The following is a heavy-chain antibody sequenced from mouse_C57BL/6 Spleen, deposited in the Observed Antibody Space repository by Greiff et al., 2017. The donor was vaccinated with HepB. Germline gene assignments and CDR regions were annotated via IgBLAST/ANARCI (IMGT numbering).Heavy chain of an antibody. Sequence: VKLQQPGAELVMPGASVKLSCKASGYTFTSYWMHWVKQRPGQGLEWIGEIDPSDSYTNYNQKFKGKSTLTVDKSSSTAYMQLSSLTSEDSAVYYCARRVLRDYFDYWGQGTTLTVSS. CDR2: IDPSDSYT. CDR3: ARRVLRDYFDY. D-gene: IGHD1-1*01. CDR1: GYTFTSYW. J-gene: IGHJ2*01. V-gene: IGHV1-69*01.